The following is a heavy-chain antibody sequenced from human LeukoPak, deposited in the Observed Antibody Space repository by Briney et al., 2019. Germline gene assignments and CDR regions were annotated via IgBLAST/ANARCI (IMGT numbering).Heavy chain of an antibody. CDR2: ISVGGGST. CDR3: ARRYDFWDY. Sequence: GGSLRLSCAASGFTFSSYDMTWVRQAPGKGLEWVSVISVGGGSTAYATSVKGRFTISRDDSKNTLHLQMDSLRADDTAVYYCARRYDFWDYWGQGTLVTVSS. J-gene: IGHJ4*02. V-gene: IGHV3-23*01. CDR1: GFTFSSYD. D-gene: IGHD3-3*01.